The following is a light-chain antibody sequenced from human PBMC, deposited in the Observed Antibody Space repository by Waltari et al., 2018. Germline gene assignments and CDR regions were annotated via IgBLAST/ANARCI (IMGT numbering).Light chain of an antibody. CDR1: SSDIGVYNY. J-gene: IGLJ3*02. CDR2: EVI. V-gene: IGLV2-14*01. CDR3: SSYTSSSTWV. Sequence: QSALTQPASVSGSPGQSISISCTGTSSDIGVYNYVSWYQQHPGKAPKLMIYEVINRPSGVSNRFSGSKSDNTASLTISGLQAEDEADYYCSSYTSSSTWVFGGGTKLTVL.